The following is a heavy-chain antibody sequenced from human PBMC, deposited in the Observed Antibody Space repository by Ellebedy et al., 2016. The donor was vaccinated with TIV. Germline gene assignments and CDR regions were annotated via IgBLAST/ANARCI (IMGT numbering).Heavy chain of an antibody. J-gene: IGHJ4*02. CDR3: ARDSGAYCGGDCYNIDY. CDR2: ISAYNGNT. Sequence: AASVKVSCKASGYTFTSYGISWVRQAPGQGLEWMGWISAYNGNTNYAQKFQGRVTITADKSTSTAYMELSSLRSEDTAVYYCARDSGAYCGGDCYNIDYWGQGTLVTVSS. D-gene: IGHD2-21*02. V-gene: IGHV1-18*04. CDR1: GYTFTSYG.